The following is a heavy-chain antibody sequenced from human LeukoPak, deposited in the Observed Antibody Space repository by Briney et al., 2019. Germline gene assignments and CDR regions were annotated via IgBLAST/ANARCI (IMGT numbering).Heavy chain of an antibody. CDR2: ISSSSSTI. CDR1: GFTFSSYS. V-gene: IGHV3-48*01. CDR3: ARDGQWHPFDP. J-gene: IGHJ5*02. D-gene: IGHD6-19*01. Sequence: PGGSLRLSCAASGFTFSSYSMNWVRQAPGKGLEWVSYISSSSSTIYYADSEKGRFTISRDNAKNSLYLQMNSLRAEDTAVYYCARDGQWHPFDPWGQGTLVTVSS.